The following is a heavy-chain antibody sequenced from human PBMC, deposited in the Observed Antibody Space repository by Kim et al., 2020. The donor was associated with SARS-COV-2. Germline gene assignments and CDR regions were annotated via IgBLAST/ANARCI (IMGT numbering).Heavy chain of an antibody. V-gene: IGHV1-69*13. CDR2: IIPIFGTA. J-gene: IGHJ6*02. D-gene: IGHD2-15*01. Sequence: SVKVSCKASGGTLSSYAISWVRQAPGQGLEWMGGIIPIFGTANYAQKFQGRVTITADESTSTAYMELSSLRSEDTAVYYCARYHSLPSNGVDGMDVWGQGTTVTVSS. CDR3: ARYHSLPSNGVDGMDV. CDR1: GGTLSSYA.